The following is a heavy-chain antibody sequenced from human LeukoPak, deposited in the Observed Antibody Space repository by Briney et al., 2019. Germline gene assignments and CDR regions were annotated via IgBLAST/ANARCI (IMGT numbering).Heavy chain of an antibody. CDR3: VAVTKA. CDR1: GFTFGSSY. V-gene: IGHV3-74*01. D-gene: IGHD4-17*01. Sequence: PGGSLRLSCAASGFTFGSSYMHWVRQVPGKGLVWVSRINSDGSNTNYADSVKGRFTISRDNAQNTLYLQMNSLRAEDTAVYYCVAVTKAWGKGTLVTVSS. J-gene: IGHJ4*02. CDR2: INSDGSNT.